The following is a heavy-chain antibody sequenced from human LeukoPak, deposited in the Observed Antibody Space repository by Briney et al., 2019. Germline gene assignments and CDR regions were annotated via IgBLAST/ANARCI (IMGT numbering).Heavy chain of an antibody. CDR2: ISPKSGRG. J-gene: IGHJ5*02. V-gene: IGHV1-18*04. D-gene: IGHD3-9*01. Sequence: ASVKVSCKASGYTFSNYAISRVRQAPGQGLEWMGWISPKSGRGSYANNFQGRVTMTTDTSTSTVYMELTSLTSDDTAVYYCARDVVTDYYWWFDPWGQGTLVTVSS. CDR1: GYTFSNYA. CDR3: ARDVVTDYYWWFDP.